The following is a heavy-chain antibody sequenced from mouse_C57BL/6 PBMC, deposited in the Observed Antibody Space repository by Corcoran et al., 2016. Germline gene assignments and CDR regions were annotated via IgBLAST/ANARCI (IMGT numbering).Heavy chain of an antibody. CDR1: GYSITRGYY. CDR2: ISYDGSN. V-gene: IGHV3-6*01. J-gene: IGHJ3*01. D-gene: IGHD1-1*01. CDR3: ARDYYGRSPVAY. Sequence: DVQLQESGPGLVQPSPSLSLSCSVTGYSITRGYYWNWIRQFPGHKLEWMGYISYDGSNNYNPSLKNRISITRDTAKNQFFLKLNSVTTEDTATYYCARDYYGRSPVAYWGQGTLVTVSA.